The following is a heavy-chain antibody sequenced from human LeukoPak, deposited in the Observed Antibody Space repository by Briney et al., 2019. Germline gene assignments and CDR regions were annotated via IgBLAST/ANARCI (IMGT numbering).Heavy chain of an antibody. D-gene: IGHD3-3*01. Sequence: KSGGSLRLSCAASGFTFSDYYMSWIRQAPGKGLEWVSYISSSGSTIYYADSVKGRFTISRDNAKNSLYLQMNSLRAEDTAVYYCARGSLEWLLYPTAFDYWGQGTLVTVSS. CDR2: ISSSGSTI. CDR1: GFTFSDYY. V-gene: IGHV3-11*01. J-gene: IGHJ4*02. CDR3: ARGSLEWLLYPTAFDY.